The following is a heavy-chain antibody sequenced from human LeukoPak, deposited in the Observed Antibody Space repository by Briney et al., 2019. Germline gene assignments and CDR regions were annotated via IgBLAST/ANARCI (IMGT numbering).Heavy chain of an antibody. V-gene: IGHV4-39*01. CDR1: GGSISSSSYY. CDR2: IYYSGST. J-gene: IGHJ4*02. Sequence: PSETLSLTCTVSGGSISSSSYYWGWIRQPPGKGLEWIGSIYYSGSTYYNPSLKSRVTISVDTSKNQFSLKLSSVTAADTAVYYCARGRDIAAARDWGQGTLVTVSS. D-gene: IGHD6-13*01. CDR3: ARGRDIAAARD.